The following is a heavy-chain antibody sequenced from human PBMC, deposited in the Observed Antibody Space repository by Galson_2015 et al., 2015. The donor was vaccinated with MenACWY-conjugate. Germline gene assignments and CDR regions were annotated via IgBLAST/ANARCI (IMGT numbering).Heavy chain of an antibody. CDR3: VREGVYCPHGVCYMATFDY. D-gene: IGHD2-8*01. CDR2: INSEGTSI. V-gene: IGHV3-74*03. CDR1: GITLSGRW. J-gene: IGHJ4*02. Sequence: SLRLSCAASGITLSGRWMHWIRQTPEKGLVWVARINSEGTSIAYADSVKGRFTISRDNAKNTLNLQTNSLRAEDSALYYCVREGVYCPHGVCYMATFDYWGQGILVAVSS.